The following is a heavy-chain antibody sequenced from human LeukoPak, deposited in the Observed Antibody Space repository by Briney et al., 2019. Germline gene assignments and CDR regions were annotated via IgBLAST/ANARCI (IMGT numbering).Heavy chain of an antibody. J-gene: IGHJ1*01. CDR2: ISSSGSYI. Sequence: GGSLRLSCAAFGFTFITYSMNWVRQAPGKGLEWVSSISSSGSYIYYADSVKGRFTISRDNAKNSLYLQMNSLRAEDTAVYYCTSYRAEYCQHWGQGTLVTVSS. CDR1: GFTFITYS. CDR3: TSYRAEYCQH. V-gene: IGHV3-21*01.